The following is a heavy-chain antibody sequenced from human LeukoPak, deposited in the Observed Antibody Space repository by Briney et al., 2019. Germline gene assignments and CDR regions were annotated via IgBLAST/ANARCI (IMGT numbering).Heavy chain of an antibody. V-gene: IGHV3-7*01. CDR1: GFTFSGHW. CDR2: IKQEGSEV. D-gene: IGHD4-17*01. J-gene: IGHJ4*02. Sequence: GGSLRLSCAASGFTFSGHWMSWVRQAPGEGLEWVATIKQEGSEVYYVDSVKGRFTISRDDPRNSLYLQMNSLRVEDTALYYCVKGPHYGAYTDYFDYWGQGTLVTVSS. CDR3: VKGPHYGAYTDYFDY.